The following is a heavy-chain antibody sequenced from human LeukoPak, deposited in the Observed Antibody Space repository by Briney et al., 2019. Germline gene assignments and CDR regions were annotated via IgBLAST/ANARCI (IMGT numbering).Heavy chain of an antibody. CDR3: ASRGYSGYEKTTVY. D-gene: IGHD5-12*01. Sequence: GSSVKVSCKASGGTFSSYAISWVRQAPGQGLEWMGSIIPIFGTANYAQKFQGRVTITTDESTSTAYMELSSLRSEDTAVYYCASRGYSGYEKTTVYWGQGTLVTVSS. CDR2: IIPIFGTA. J-gene: IGHJ4*02. V-gene: IGHV1-69*05. CDR1: GGTFSSYA.